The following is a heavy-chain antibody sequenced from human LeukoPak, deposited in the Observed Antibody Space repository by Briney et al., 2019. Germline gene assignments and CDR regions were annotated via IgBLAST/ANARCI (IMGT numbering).Heavy chain of an antibody. CDR3: ARLAGTTPYYYYGMDV. Sequence: ASVKVSYKASGYTFTSYGISWVRQAPGQGLEWMGWISAYNGNTNYAQKLQGRVTMTTDTSTSTAYMELRSLRSDDTAVYYCARLAGTTPYYYYGMDVWGKGTTVTVSS. CDR2: ISAYNGNT. CDR1: GYTFTSYG. J-gene: IGHJ6*04. D-gene: IGHD1-1*01. V-gene: IGHV1-18*04.